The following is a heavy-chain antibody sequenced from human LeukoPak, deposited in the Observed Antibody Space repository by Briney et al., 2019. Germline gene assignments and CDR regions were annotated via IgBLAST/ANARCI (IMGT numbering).Heavy chain of an antibody. Sequence: GSLRLSCAASGFTFSSYSMNWVRQAPGKGLEWVSSISSSSSYIYYADSVKGRFTISRDNAKDSLYLQMNSLRAEDTAVYYCARRIAAAGTSWYFDLWGQGTLVTVSS. V-gene: IGHV3-21*01. CDR3: ARRIAAAGTSWYFDL. CDR1: GFTFSSYS. J-gene: IGHJ2*01. CDR2: ISSSSSYI. D-gene: IGHD6-13*01.